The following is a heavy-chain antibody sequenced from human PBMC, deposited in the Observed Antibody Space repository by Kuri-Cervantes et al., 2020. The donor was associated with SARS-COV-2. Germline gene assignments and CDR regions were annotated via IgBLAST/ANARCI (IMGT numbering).Heavy chain of an antibody. Sequence: GGSLRLSCKGSGYSFTSYWNGWVRQMPGKGLEWMGIIYPGDSDTRYSPSFQGQVTISADKSISTAYLQWSSLKASDTAMYYCARPLYYYDSSGYPGSVVAFDIWGQGTMVTVSS. V-gene: IGHV5-51*01. CDR3: ARPLYYYDSSGYPGSVVAFDI. D-gene: IGHD3-22*01. CDR1: GYSFTSYW. J-gene: IGHJ3*02. CDR2: IYPGDSDT.